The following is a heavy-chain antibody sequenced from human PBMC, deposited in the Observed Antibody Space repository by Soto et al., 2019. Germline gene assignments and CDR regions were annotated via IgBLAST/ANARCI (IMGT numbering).Heavy chain of an antibody. Sequence: QVQLQESGPGLVKPSGTLSLTCAVSGGSISRSHWWSWVRQPPGKGLEWIGEIYHTGNINYNPSLKSRRPTSVDKSKNQFSLHLSSVTAADTAVYYCASPYCSGGSCPYWYFDLWGRGTLVTVSS. CDR1: GGSISRSHW. D-gene: IGHD2-15*01. CDR2: IYHTGNI. V-gene: IGHV4-4*02. CDR3: ASPYCSGGSCPYWYFDL. J-gene: IGHJ2*01.